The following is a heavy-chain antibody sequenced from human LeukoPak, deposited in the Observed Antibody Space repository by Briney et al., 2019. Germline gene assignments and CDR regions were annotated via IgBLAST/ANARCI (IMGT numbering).Heavy chain of an antibody. V-gene: IGHV4-39*07. CDR3: ARGGYSYVFDAFDI. Sequence: SETLSLTCTVSGGSISSNAYYWGWIRQPPGKALEWIGNFYYSGSTYYNPSLKSRVTISVDTSKNQFSLKLSSVTAADTAVYYCARGGYSYVFDAFDIWGQGTMVTVSS. CDR1: GGSISSNAYY. D-gene: IGHD5-18*01. CDR2: FYYSGST. J-gene: IGHJ3*02.